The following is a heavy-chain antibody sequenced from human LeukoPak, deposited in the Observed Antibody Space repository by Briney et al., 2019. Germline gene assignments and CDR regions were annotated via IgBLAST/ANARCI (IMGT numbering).Heavy chain of an antibody. CDR3: AKTYCINGVCYFIDY. J-gene: IGHJ4*02. CDR1: GYTFTGYY. Sequence: ASVKVSCKTSGYTFTGYYIHWVRQAPGQGLEWMVWIYPKRGSTNYAQKFEGRVTMTRDTSISTAYMEVSGLTSDDTAVYYCAKTYCINGVCYFIDYWGQGTLVTVSS. CDR2: IYPKRGST. V-gene: IGHV1-2*02. D-gene: IGHD2-8*01.